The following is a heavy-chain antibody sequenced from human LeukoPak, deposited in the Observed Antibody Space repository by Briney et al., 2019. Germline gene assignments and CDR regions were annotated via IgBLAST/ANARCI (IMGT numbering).Heavy chain of an antibody. D-gene: IGHD6-13*01. Sequence: GGSLRLSCAASGFTFSSYGMHWVRQAPGKGLEYVSTINSHGRSTYYADSVKGRFTISRDNSKNTLFLQMNSLRTEDTAVYYCAGSRSIDYWGQGTLVTVSS. CDR3: AGSRSIDY. CDR1: GFTFSSYG. J-gene: IGHJ4*02. CDR2: INSHGRST. V-gene: IGHV3-64D*09.